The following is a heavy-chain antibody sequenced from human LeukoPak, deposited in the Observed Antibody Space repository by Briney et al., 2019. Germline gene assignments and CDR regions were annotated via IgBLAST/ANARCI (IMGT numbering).Heavy chain of an antibody. J-gene: IGHJ4*02. Sequence: GGSLRLSCAASGFTFDDYAMHWVRQAPGKGLEWVSGISWNSGSIGYADSVKGRFTISRDSAKNSLYLQMNSLRAEDTALYYCAKGTSSGYYPFDYWGQGTLVTVSS. D-gene: IGHD3-22*01. CDR3: AKGTSSGYYPFDY. CDR2: ISWNSGSI. CDR1: GFTFDDYA. V-gene: IGHV3-9*01.